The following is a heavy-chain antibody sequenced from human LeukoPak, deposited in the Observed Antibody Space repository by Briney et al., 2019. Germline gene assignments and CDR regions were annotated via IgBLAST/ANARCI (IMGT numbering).Heavy chain of an antibody. V-gene: IGHV1-69*05. CDR2: IIPIFGTA. D-gene: IGHD2-2*01. J-gene: IGHJ5*02. CDR3: ARGPRYCSSTSCHTPFDP. Sequence: SVKVSCKASGGTFSSYAISWVRQAPGQGLEWMGGIIPIFGTANYAQKFQGRGTITTDESTSTAYMELSSLRSEDTAVYYCARGPRYCSSTSCHTPFDPWGQGTLVTVSS. CDR1: GGTFSSYA.